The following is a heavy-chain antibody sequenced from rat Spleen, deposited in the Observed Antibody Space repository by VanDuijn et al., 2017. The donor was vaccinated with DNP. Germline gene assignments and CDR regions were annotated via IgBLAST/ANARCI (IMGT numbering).Heavy chain of an antibody. D-gene: IGHD1-12*01. J-gene: IGHJ4*01. V-gene: IGHV5-17*01. CDR2: IIYDGSNT. CDR3: ARHRTIMPYYYSMDA. CDR1: GFTFSDYA. Sequence: EVQLVESGGGLIQPGRSLKVSCAASGFTFSDYAMAWVRQSPKKGLEWVATIIYDGSNTHYRDSVKGRFTISRENAESTLYLQMDSLRSEDTATYYCARHRTIMPYYYSMDAWGQGASVTVSS.